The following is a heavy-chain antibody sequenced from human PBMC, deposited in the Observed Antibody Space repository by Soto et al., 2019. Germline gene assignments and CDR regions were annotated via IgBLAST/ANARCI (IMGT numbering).Heavy chain of an antibody. CDR3: ASSSLYGMGG. V-gene: IGHV4-30-4*01. J-gene: IGHJ6*04. CDR2: IYYSGNT. Sequence: PSETLSLTCSVSGGSISSGYYYWSWIRQPPGKGLEWIGHIYYSGNTYYTPSLKSRLILSIDTSKNQFSIKVGSVTPAYPPVFLWASSSLYGMGGRGKGTTVTVSS. CDR1: GGSISSGYYY.